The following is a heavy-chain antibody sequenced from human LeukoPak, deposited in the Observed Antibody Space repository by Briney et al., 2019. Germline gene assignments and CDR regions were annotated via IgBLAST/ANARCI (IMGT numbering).Heavy chain of an antibody. V-gene: IGHV3-21*01. D-gene: IGHD2-2*01. Sequence: PGGSLRLSCAASGFTFSSYSMNWVRQAPGKGLEWVSSISSSSSYIYYADSVKGRFTISRDNAKNSLYLQMNSLRAEDTAVYYCARDVSSRTSHAFDIWGQGTMVTVSS. CDR2: ISSSSSYI. CDR3: ARDVSSRTSHAFDI. CDR1: GFTFSSYS. J-gene: IGHJ3*02.